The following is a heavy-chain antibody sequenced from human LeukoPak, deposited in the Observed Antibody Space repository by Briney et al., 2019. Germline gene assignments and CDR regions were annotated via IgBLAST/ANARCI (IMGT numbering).Heavy chain of an antibody. V-gene: IGHV3-21*01. CDR3: ASDGIPGYCSSASCKTFDY. D-gene: IGHD2-2*01. Sequence: PGGSLRLSCAASGFTFSSYSMNWVRQAPGKGLEWVSSIISSSSYKYYEDSVKGRFNISRENAKNLLYLQMNSLRAEDTAVYYCASDGIPGYCSSASCKTFDYWGQGTLVTVSS. CDR1: GFTFSSYS. CDR2: IISSSSYK. J-gene: IGHJ4*02.